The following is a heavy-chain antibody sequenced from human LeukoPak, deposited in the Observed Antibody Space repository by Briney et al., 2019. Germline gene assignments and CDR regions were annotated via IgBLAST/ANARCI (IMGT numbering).Heavy chain of an antibody. CDR3: ASSRIAAAGTFGY. Sequence: EASVKVSCKASGYTFTGYYLHWVRQAPGQGLEWMGCVNPNSGDTNYAQKFQGRVTMTRDTSISTAYMELSRLRSDDTAVYYCASSRIAAAGTFGYWGQGTLVTVSS. V-gene: IGHV1-2*02. J-gene: IGHJ4*02. CDR1: GYTFTGYY. D-gene: IGHD6-13*01. CDR2: VNPNSGDT.